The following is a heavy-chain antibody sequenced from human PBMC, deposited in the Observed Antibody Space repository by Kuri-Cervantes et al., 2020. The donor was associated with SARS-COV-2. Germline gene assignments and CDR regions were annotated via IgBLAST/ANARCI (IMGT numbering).Heavy chain of an antibody. CDR3: ARDPHANHNNWFDP. V-gene: IGHV4-61*02. Sequence: SQTLSLTCAVSGGSISSGCYSWSWIRQPAGKGLEWIGRIYTSGSTNYNPSLKSRVTMSVDTSKNQFSQKLSSVTAAATTVYYCARDPHANHNNWFDPWGQGTLVTVSS. CDR2: IYTSGST. CDR1: GGSISSGCYS. D-gene: IGHD4/OR15-4a*01. J-gene: IGHJ5*02.